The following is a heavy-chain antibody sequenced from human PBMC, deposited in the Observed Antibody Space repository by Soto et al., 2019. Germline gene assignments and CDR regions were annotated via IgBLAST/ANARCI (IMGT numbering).Heavy chain of an antibody. Sequence: ASVKVSCKASGYTFNRYYMHWVRQAPGQGLEWMGWINPNSGGTNYAQKFQGRVTMTRDTSISTAYMELSRLRSDDTAVYYCARDISGYSYGTDAFDIWGQGAMVTVSS. J-gene: IGHJ3*02. V-gene: IGHV1-2*02. CDR3: ARDISGYSYGTDAFDI. CDR2: INPNSGGT. CDR1: GYTFNRYY. D-gene: IGHD5-18*01.